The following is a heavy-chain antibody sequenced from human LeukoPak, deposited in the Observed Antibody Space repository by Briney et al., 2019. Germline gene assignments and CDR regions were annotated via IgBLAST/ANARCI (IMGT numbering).Heavy chain of an antibody. Sequence: SETLSLTCAVYGGSFSGYYWSWIRQPPGKGLEWIGEINHSGSTNYNPSLKSRVTISVDTSKNQFSLKLSSVTAADTAVYYCARGWWSSSWYGGYNWFDPWGQGTLVTVSS. D-gene: IGHD6-13*01. J-gene: IGHJ5*02. V-gene: IGHV4-34*01. CDR3: ARGWWSSSWYGGYNWFDP. CDR2: INHSGST. CDR1: GGSFSGYY.